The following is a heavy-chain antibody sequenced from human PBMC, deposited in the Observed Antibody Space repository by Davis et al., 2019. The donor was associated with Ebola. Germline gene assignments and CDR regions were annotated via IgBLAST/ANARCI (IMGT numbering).Heavy chain of an antibody. D-gene: IGHD2-8*01. CDR1: GYTFTAYY. J-gene: IGHJ4*02. CDR3: AGPGLNYFDY. Sequence: ASVKVSCKASGYTFTAYYILWVRQAPGQGLEWMGRINPNSGGTNYAQKFQGRVTMTRDTSISTVYMELSRLRSDDTAVYYCAGPGLNYFDYWGQGTLVTVSS. CDR2: INPNSGGT. V-gene: IGHV1-2*06.